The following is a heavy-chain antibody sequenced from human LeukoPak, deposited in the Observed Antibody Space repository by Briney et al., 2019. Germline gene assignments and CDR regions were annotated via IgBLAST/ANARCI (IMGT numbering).Heavy chain of an antibody. D-gene: IGHD1-1*01. Sequence: PSETLSLTCTVSGYSISSGYYWGWIRQPPGKGLEWIGSIYHSGSTNYNPSLKSRVTISVDTSKNQFSLKLSSVTAADTAVYYCARARNWNPIFLVYYYYYYMDVWGKGTTVTVSS. CDR3: ARARNWNPIFLVYYYYYYMDV. CDR1: GYSISSGYY. J-gene: IGHJ6*03. V-gene: IGHV4-38-2*02. CDR2: IYHSGST.